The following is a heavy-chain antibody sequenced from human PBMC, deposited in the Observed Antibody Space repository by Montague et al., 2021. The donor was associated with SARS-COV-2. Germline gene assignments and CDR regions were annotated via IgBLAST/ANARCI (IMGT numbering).Heavy chain of an antibody. Sequence: SETLSLTCAVYGGSFSGYYWSWIRQPPGKGLEWIGQINHTGSTIYKPSLKSRVTISEDTSKNQFSLKMTSVTAADTAVYYCARGGHQLRFGLDVWGQGTTVTVSS. CDR1: GGSFSGYY. CDR3: ARGGHQLRFGLDV. J-gene: IGHJ6*02. V-gene: IGHV4-34*01. D-gene: IGHD3-16*01. CDR2: INHTGST.